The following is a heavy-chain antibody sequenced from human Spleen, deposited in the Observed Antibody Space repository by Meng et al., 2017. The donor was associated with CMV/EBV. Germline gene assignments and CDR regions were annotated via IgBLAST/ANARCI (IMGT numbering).Heavy chain of an antibody. Sequence: QVQLLQSGAEVKQPGVSVKISCKASGYTFPNFAIHWVRQAPGQRLEWVGWINAGNGHTKYSQKFQGRVTITRYTSASTAYMELGSLRFEDTAVYYCARDHDYIDYFDYWGQGALVTVSS. V-gene: IGHV1-3*01. D-gene: IGHD4-11*01. CDR3: ARDHDYIDYFDY. CDR2: INAGNGHT. CDR1: GYTFPNFA. J-gene: IGHJ4*02.